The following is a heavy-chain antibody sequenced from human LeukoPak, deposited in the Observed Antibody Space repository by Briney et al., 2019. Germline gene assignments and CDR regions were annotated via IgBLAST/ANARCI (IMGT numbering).Heavy chain of an antibody. J-gene: IGHJ4*02. CDR3: ARSSIAARTFDY. Sequence: GASVTVSCKASGYTFTGYYMHWVRQAPGQGLEWMGRINPNSGGTNYAQKFQSRVTMTRDTSISTAYMELSRLRSDDTAVYYCARSSIAARTFDYWGQGTLVTVSS. CDR2: INPNSGGT. CDR1: GYTFTGYY. D-gene: IGHD6-6*01. V-gene: IGHV1-2*06.